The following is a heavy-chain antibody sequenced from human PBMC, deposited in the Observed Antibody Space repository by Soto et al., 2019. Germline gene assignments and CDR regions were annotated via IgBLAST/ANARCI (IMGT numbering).Heavy chain of an antibody. V-gene: IGHV6-1*01. D-gene: IGHD6-13*01. J-gene: IGHJ6*02. CDR1: GDSISNNSAA. CDR2: TYYRSKWYN. Sequence: QTLSLTCTISGDSISNNSAAWNWIRQSPSRGLEWLGRTYYRSKWYNDYAVSVKSRITINPDTSKNQFSLQLNSVTPEDTAVYYCARGAYSSSYLYYYGMDVWGQGTTVSVS. CDR3: ARGAYSSSYLYYYGMDV.